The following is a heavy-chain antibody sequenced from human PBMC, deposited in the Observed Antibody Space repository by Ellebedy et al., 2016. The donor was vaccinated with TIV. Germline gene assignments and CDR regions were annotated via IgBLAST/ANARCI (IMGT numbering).Heavy chain of an antibody. CDR1: GFTFSSYA. J-gene: IGHJ3*02. Sequence: GESLKISCAASGFTFSSYAMSWVRQAPGKGLEWVSAISGSGGSTYYADSVKGRFTISRDNSKNTLYLQMNSLRAEDTAVYYCAYIYADAFDIWGQGTMVTVSS. CDR2: ISGSGGST. V-gene: IGHV3-23*01. D-gene: IGHD2-2*02. CDR3: AYIYADAFDI.